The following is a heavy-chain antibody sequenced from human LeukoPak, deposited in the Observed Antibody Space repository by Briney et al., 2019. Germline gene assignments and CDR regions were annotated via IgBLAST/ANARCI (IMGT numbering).Heavy chain of an antibody. D-gene: IGHD3-10*01. Sequence: SETLSLTCTVSGGSISSGSYYWSWIRQPAGKGLEWIGRIYTSGSTNYNPSLKSRVTISVDTSKNQFSLKLSSVTAADTAVYYCARGETSLFYGSGSTDDYWGQGTLVTVSS. J-gene: IGHJ4*02. CDR2: IYTSGST. V-gene: IGHV4-61*02. CDR3: ARGETSLFYGSGSTDDY. CDR1: GGSISSGSYY.